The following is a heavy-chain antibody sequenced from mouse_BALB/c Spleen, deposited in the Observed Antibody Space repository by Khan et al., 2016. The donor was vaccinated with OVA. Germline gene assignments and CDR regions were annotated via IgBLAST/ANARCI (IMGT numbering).Heavy chain of an antibody. Sequence: QIQLVQSGPELKKPGETVQISCKASGFTFTNYGMNWVKQAPGKGLKWMGWINTYTGEPTFADDFKGRFAFSLETSASTAYLQINSLKNEDTATYFCARVGYNGTMDCWGQGTSVIVSS. J-gene: IGHJ4*01. CDR3: ARVGYNGTMDC. CDR1: GFTFTNYG. D-gene: IGHD2-14*01. V-gene: IGHV9-3-1*01. CDR2: INTYTGEP.